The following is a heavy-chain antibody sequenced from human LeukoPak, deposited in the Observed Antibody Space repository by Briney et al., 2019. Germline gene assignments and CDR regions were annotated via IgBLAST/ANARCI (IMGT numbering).Heavy chain of an antibody. CDR1: GCTISSYY. Sequence: SETLSLTCTGSGCTISSYYWSWIRQPPGKGLEWIGYIYYSGSTNYNPSLKSRVTISVDTSKNQFSLKLSSMTAASTAVYYCARVTHCSGGSCYSEDWGQGTLVTVSS. V-gene: IGHV4-59*01. D-gene: IGHD2-15*01. CDR2: IYYSGST. CDR3: ARVTHCSGGSCYSED. J-gene: IGHJ1*01.